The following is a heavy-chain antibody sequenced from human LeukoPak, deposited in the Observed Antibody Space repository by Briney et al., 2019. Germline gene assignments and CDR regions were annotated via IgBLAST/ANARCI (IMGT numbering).Heavy chain of an antibody. V-gene: IGHV3-30-3*01. CDR2: ISYDGSNK. J-gene: IGHJ4*02. Sequence: GGSLRLSCAASGFTFSSYAMHWVRQARGKGLEWVAVISYDGSNKYYADSVKGRFTISRDNSKNTLYLQMNSLRAEDTAVYYCARDFRDSGDQRLTHFDYWGQGTLVTVSS. CDR3: ARDFRDSGDQRLTHFDY. CDR1: GFTFSSYA. D-gene: IGHD4-17*01.